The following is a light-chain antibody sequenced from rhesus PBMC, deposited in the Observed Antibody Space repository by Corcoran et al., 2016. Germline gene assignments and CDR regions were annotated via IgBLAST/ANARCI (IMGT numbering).Light chain of an antibody. Sequence: DIQMTQSPSSLSASVGDRVTITCRASENVNNYLNWYQQKPGKAPKLLIYKASTLQSGVPSRFSGSGSGTDYTFTISSLQPEDVATYYWQHGYGTPWTFGQGTKVEIK. CDR1: ENVNNY. J-gene: IGKJ1*01. CDR2: KAS. CDR3: QHGYGTPWT. V-gene: IGKV1-74*01.